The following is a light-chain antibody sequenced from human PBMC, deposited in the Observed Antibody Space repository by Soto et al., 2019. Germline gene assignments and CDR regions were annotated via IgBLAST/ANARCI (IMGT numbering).Light chain of an antibody. V-gene: IGKV1-5*03. CDR1: QSISSW. CDR2: KAS. Sequence: IQLTQSPSSLSASVGDRVTITCRASQSISSWLAWYQQKPGKAPKLLIYKASSLESGVPSRFSGSGSGTEFTPTISSLQPDDFATYYCQQYNSYRTFGQGTKVDIK. J-gene: IGKJ1*01. CDR3: QQYNSYRT.